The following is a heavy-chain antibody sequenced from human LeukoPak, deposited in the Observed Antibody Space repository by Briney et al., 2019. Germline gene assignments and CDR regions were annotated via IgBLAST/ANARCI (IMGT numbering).Heavy chain of an antibody. CDR1: GGSISSYY. J-gene: IGHJ4*02. CDR2: IYYSGST. D-gene: IGHD3-9*01. Sequence: SSETLSLTCTVSGGSISSYYWSWIRQPPGKGLEWIGYIYYSGSTNYNPSLKSRVTISVDTSKNQFSLKLSSVTAADTAVYYCARAGGSMEGYDILTGYPLVYFDYWGQGTLVTVSS. CDR3: ARAGGSMEGYDILTGYPLVYFDY. V-gene: IGHV4-59*01.